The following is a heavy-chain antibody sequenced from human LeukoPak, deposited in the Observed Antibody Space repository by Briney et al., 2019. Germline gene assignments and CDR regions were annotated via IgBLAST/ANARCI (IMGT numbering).Heavy chain of an antibody. CDR1: GFTFSSYA. J-gene: IGHJ4*02. CDR2: ISGGGGST. CDR3: ATSLGYCSGGSCPPSY. V-gene: IGHV3-23*01. D-gene: IGHD2-15*01. Sequence: GGSLRLSCAASGFTFSSYAMSWVRQAPGKGLEWVSAISGGGGSTYYADSVKGRFTTSRDNSKNTLYLQMNSLRAEDAAVYYCATSLGYCSGGSCPPSYWGQGSLVTVSS.